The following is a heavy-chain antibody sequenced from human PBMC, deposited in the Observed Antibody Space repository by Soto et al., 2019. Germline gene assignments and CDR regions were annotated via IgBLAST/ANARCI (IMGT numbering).Heavy chain of an antibody. CDR1: LFTFSSYA. V-gene: IGHV3-30-3*01. J-gene: IGHJ4*02. CDR3: ARALSKHLASAARLITQSEY. Sequence: PVWALRVSWSASLFTFSSYAMHWVLQTPVKLLEWVAVISYDGSNKYYADSVKGRFTISRDNSKNTLYLQMNSLRAEDTAVYYCARALSKHLASAARLITQSEYWGQGTLVTVSS. CDR2: ISYDGSNK. D-gene: IGHD6-6*01.